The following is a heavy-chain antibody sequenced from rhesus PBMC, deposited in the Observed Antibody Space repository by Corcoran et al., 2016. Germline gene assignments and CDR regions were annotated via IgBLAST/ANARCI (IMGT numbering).Heavy chain of an antibody. Sequence: QVQLQESGPGLVTPSETLSLTCAVSGGAIRDTYYWTWTRHPPWKGLGWIGNIYGNSASTYYNPSLKSRVTISKDTSKNQFFLKLSSVTAADTAVYYCARGPYSSGWYFEFWGQGALVTVSS. CDR3: ARGPYSSGWYFEF. V-gene: IGHV4S9*01. CDR1: GGAIRDTYY. CDR2: IYGNSAST. J-gene: IGHJ1*01. D-gene: IGHD6-31*01.